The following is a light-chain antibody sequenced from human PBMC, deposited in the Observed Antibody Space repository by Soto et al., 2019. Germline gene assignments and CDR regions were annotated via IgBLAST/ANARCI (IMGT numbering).Light chain of an antibody. V-gene: IGKV1-39*01. J-gene: IGKJ1*01. CDR3: QQSYSTPVT. CDR2: AAS. Sequence: SVGARDSNTCRASQSISSYLNWYQQKPGKAPKLLIYAASSLQRGVPSRFSVSGSGTDFTLIISRLQPEDFAIYYCQQSYSTPVTFGLGTKVDI. CDR1: QSISSY.